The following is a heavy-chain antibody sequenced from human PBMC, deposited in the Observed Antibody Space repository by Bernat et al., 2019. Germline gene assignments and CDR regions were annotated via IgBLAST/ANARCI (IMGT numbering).Heavy chain of an antibody. Sequence: EVQLVESGGGLVQPGRSLRLSCAASGFTFDDYAMHWVRQAPGKGLEWVSGISWNSGSIGYADSVKGRFTISRDNAKNSLYLQMNSLRAEDTALYYCAKDDASSGWTAYYFDYWGQGTLVTVSS. CDR2: ISWNSGSI. CDR3: AKDDASSGWTAYYFDY. D-gene: IGHD6-19*01. CDR1: GFTFDDYA. V-gene: IGHV3-9*01. J-gene: IGHJ4*02.